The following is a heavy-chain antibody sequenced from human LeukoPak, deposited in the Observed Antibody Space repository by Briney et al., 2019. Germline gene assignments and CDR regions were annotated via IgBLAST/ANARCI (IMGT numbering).Heavy chain of an antibody. J-gene: IGHJ4*02. CDR3: ARHLSSISSCPNY. CDR2: IYPGNSDI. V-gene: IGHV5-51*01. CDR1: GYSFASCR. Sequence: HGESLKISCKGSGYSFASCRIAWVRQMPGKGLEWMGGIYPGNSDITYSPSFQGQVTISADKSVSTAYLHWSSLKASDTAIYYCARHLSSISSCPNYWGQGTLVTVSS. D-gene: IGHD2-2*01.